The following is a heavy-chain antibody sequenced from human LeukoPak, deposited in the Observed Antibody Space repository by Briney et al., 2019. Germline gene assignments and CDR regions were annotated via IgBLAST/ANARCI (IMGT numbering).Heavy chain of an antibody. CDR3: ARTAKDYYDSSGHFDY. D-gene: IGHD3-22*01. CDR1: GGSISSYY. Sequence: SETLPLTCTVSGGSISSYYWSWIRQPPGKGLEWIGYIYYSGSTNYNPSLKSRVTISVDTSKNQFSLKLSSVTAADTAVYYCARTAKDYYDSSGHFDYWGQGTLVTVSS. CDR2: IYYSGST. V-gene: IGHV4-59*01. J-gene: IGHJ4*02.